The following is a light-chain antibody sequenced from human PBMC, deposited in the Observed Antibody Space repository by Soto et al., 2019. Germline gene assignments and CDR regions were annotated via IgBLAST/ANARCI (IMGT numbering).Light chain of an antibody. CDR3: QQTYRRPPT. CDR2: AAS. V-gene: IGKV1-39*01. CDR1: QSISSH. Sequence: DIQMTQSPSSLSASVGDRVSITCRASQSISSHLNWYQQRPGKTPRLLIYAASSLQSGVPLRFSGGGSGTDFALTISSLQPEDLGTYYCQQTYRRPPTFSGGTKVDIK. J-gene: IGKJ4*01.